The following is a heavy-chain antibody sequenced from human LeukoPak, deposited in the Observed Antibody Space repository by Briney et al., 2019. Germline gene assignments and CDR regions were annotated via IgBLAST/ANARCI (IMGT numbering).Heavy chain of an antibody. CDR1: GGSISSGDYY. D-gene: IGHD6-19*01. CDR2: IYYSGST. CDR3: AREVGAVHYFDY. V-gene: IGHV4-30-4*01. Sequence: TLSLTCTVSGGSISSGDYYWSWIRQPPGKGLEWIGYIYYSGSTYYNPSLKSRVTISVDTSKNQFSLKLSSVTAADTAVYYCAREVGAVHYFDYWGQGTLVTVSS. J-gene: IGHJ4*02.